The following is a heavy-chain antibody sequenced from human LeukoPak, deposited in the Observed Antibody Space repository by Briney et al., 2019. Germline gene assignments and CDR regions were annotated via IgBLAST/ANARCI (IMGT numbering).Heavy chain of an antibody. Sequence: GGSLRLSCAASGFTFSSYSMNWVRQAPGKGLEWVSSISSSSSYIYYADSVKGRFTIFRDNAKNSLYLQMNSLRAEDTAVYYCAKASSSGYYSPTDYFDYWGQGTLVTVSS. D-gene: IGHD3-22*01. J-gene: IGHJ4*02. CDR1: GFTFSSYS. V-gene: IGHV3-21*01. CDR3: AKASSSGYYSPTDYFDY. CDR2: ISSSSSYI.